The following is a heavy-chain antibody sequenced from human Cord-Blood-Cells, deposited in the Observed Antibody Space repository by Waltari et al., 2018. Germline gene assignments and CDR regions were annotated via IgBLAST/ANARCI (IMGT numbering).Heavy chain of an antibody. CDR3: ARRGDCSSTSCYAFDI. CDR1: VGSISSGDYY. V-gene: IGHV4-30-4*08. D-gene: IGHD2-2*01. Sequence: QVQLQESGPGLVKPSQTLSPTCTVSVGSISSGDYYWSWIRQPPGKGLEWIGYIYYSGSTYYNPSLKSRVTISVDTSKNQFSLKLSSVTAADTAVYYCARRGDCSSTSCYAFDIWGQGTMVTVSS. J-gene: IGHJ3*02. CDR2: IYYSGST.